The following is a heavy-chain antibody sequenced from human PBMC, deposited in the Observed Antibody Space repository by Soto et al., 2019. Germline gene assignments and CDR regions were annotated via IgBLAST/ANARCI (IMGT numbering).Heavy chain of an antibody. V-gene: IGHV3-21*01. D-gene: IGHD3-3*01. Sequence: EVQLVESGGGLVKPGGSLRLSCAASGFTFSSYSMNWVRQAPGKGLEWVSSISSSSSYIYYADSVKGRFTISRDNAKNSLYLQINSLRAEDTAVYYCARADLNYDFWCYPPDAFDIWGQGTMVTVSS. CDR3: ARADLNYDFWCYPPDAFDI. CDR2: ISSSSSYI. J-gene: IGHJ3*02. CDR1: GFTFSSYS.